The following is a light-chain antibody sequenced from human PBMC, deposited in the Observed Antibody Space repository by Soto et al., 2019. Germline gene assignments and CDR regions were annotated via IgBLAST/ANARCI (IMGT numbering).Light chain of an antibody. J-gene: IGKJ1*01. V-gene: IGKV3-20*01. CDR1: QSASSSY. Sequence: EIVLTQSPGTLSLSPGERATLSCRASQSASSSYLAWYQQKPGQAPRLLIYGASSRATGIPDRFSGSGSGTDLTLTISTLEPDEFAVYYCQQYSSAPGTFGQGAKVEI. CDR3: QQYSSAPGT. CDR2: GAS.